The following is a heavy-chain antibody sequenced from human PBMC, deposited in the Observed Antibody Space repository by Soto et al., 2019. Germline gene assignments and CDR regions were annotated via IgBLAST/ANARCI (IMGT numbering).Heavy chain of an antibody. Sequence: PGGSLRLSCAASGFTFSDHYMDWVRQAPGKGLEWVGRIKSKTDGGTTDYAAPVKGRFTISRDDSKNTLYLQMNSLKTEDTAVYYCTTDTPSNPRYNWNDVRYYYGMDVWGQGTTVTVSS. CDR2: IKSKTDGGTT. CDR1: GFTFSDHY. CDR3: TTDTPSNPRYNWNDVRYYYGMDV. D-gene: IGHD1-1*01. J-gene: IGHJ6*02. V-gene: IGHV3-15*07.